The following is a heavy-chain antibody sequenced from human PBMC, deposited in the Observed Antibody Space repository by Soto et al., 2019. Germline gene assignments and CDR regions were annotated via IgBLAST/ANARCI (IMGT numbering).Heavy chain of an antibody. V-gene: IGHV5-51*01. CDR3: ARVEPASAPGF. CDR1: GYSFTTYW. Sequence: GESLNISCKGSGYSFTTYWIGWVRQMPGKGLEWMGIIYPGDSDTRYSPSFQGQVTISADKSISTAYLQWTSLKASDTAMYYCARVEPASAPGFWGQGTLVTVSS. D-gene: IGHD6-13*01. J-gene: IGHJ4*01. CDR2: IYPGDSDT.